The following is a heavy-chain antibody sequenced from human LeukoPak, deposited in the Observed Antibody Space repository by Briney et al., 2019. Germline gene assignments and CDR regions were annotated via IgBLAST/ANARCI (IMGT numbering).Heavy chain of an antibody. V-gene: IGHV4-4*07. CDR2: IYTSGGT. CDR1: GRSISSYY. CDR3: ARAPSYNSARLDV. Sequence: PSETLSLTCTVSGRSISSYYWTWVRQPAGKGLEWIGRIYTSGGTNYNPSLKSRVTMSVDTSENRFSLKLTSVTAADTAVYYCARAPSYNSARLDVWGQGTTVTVSS. J-gene: IGHJ6*02. D-gene: IGHD1-1*01.